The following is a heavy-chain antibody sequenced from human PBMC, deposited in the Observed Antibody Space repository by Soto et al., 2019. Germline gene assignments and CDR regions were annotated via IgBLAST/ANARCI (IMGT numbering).Heavy chain of an antibody. D-gene: IGHD6-6*01. CDR2: ISYDGSNK. V-gene: IGHV3-30-3*01. Sequence: GGSLRLSCAASGFTFSSYAMHLVRQAPGKGLEWVAVISYDGSNKYYADSVKGRFTISRDNSKNTLYLQMNSLRAEDTAVYYCAREPEKNVPYWGQGTLVTVSS. CDR3: AREPEKNVPY. CDR1: GFTFSSYA. J-gene: IGHJ4*02.